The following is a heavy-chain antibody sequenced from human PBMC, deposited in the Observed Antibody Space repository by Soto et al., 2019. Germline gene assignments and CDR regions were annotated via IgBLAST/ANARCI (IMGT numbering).Heavy chain of an antibody. CDR2: ISYDGSNK. J-gene: IGHJ6*02. V-gene: IGHV3-30*18. D-gene: IGHD5-18*01. CDR3: AKNIDTAMLYYYYGMDV. CDR1: GFTFSSYG. Sequence: PGGSLRLSCAASGFTFSSYGMHWVRQAPGKGLEWVAVISYDGSNKYYADSVKGRFTISRDNSKNTLYLQMNSLRAEDTAVYYCAKNIDTAMLYYYYGMDVWGQGTTVTVSS.